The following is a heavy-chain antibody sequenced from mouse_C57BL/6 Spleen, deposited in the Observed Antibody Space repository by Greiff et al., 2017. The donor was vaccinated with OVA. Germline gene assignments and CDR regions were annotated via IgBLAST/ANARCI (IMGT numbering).Heavy chain of an antibody. CDR3: ARGSNYDHYYAMDY. Sequence: VKLQQPGAELVRPGSSVKLSCKASGYTFTSYWMHWVKQRPIQGLEWIGNIDPSDSETHYNQKFKDKATLTVDKSSSTAYMQLSSLTSEDSAVYYCARGSNYDHYYAMDYWGQGTSVTVSS. V-gene: IGHV1-52*01. CDR2: IDPSDSET. J-gene: IGHJ4*01. CDR1: GYTFTSYW. D-gene: IGHD2-5*01.